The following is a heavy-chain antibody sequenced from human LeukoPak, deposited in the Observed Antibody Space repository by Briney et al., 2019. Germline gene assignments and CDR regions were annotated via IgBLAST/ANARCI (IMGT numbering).Heavy chain of an antibody. CDR1: GFTVSSNY. CDR3: ARVLKDIVLMVYAVPAFDI. J-gene: IGHJ3*02. CDR2: IYSGGRT. D-gene: IGHD2-8*01. V-gene: IGHV3-53*01. Sequence: GGSLRLSCAASGFTVSSNYMSWVRQAPGKGLERVSVIYSGGRTYYADSLKGRFTISRDNSKNSLYLQMNSLRAEDTAVYYCARVLKDIVLMVYAVPAFDIWGQGTMVTVSS.